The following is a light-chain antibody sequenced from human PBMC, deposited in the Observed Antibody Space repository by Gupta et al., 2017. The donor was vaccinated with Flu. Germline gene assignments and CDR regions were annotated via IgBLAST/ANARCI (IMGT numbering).Light chain of an antibody. Sequence: DIKMTQSPSSLSASVGDRVTITCQASQDIRNALNWYQQKPGKAPKLLIYDAYILETGVPSRFSGSGSGTDFTFTISSLQAEDFATYYCQQKDNPLDTFGQGTKVEIK. V-gene: IGKV1-33*01. CDR2: DAY. J-gene: IGKJ2*01. CDR3: QQKDNPLDT. CDR1: QDIRNA.